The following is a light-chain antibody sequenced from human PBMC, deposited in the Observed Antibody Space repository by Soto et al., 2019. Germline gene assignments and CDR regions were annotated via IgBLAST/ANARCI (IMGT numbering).Light chain of an antibody. CDR3: QKYNSVPRT. Sequence: DIQMTQSPSSLSASVGDRVTITCRASQGISKYLAWYQQKPGKVPKLLIYAASTLQSGVPSRFSGSGSGTEFTLTISSLQPEDVATYYCQKYNSVPRTFGQGTKVDIK. J-gene: IGKJ1*01. CDR2: AAS. V-gene: IGKV1-27*01. CDR1: QGISKY.